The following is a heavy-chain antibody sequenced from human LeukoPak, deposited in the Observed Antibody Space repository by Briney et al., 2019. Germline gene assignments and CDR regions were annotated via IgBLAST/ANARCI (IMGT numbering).Heavy chain of an antibody. CDR1: GFIFNSFT. J-gene: IGHJ3*02. D-gene: IGHD3-22*01. CDR2: ISSSSRYI. CDR3: ARGLDYFDSSGYYRDAFDI. Sequence: GGSLRLSCAASGFIFNSFTMHWVRQAPGKGLEWVSSISSSSRYINYGDSLKGRFTLSRDNAKNSLLLQMDNLRAEDSAIYYCARGLDYFDSSGYYRDAFDIWGQGTVVTVSS. V-gene: IGHV3-21*01.